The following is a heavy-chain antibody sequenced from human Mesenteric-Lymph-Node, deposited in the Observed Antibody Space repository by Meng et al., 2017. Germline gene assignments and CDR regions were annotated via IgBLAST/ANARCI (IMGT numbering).Heavy chain of an antibody. D-gene: IGHD3-22*01. Sequence: SVKVSCKASGGTFSTHALSWVRQAPGQGLEYMGGIIPIFGSANSAQQFQGRVTITADKSTSTAYMELSSLRSEDTAVYYCARSRGNYYDSSGYYVLAHWGQGTLVTVSS. V-gene: IGHV1-69*06. CDR3: ARSRGNYYDSSGYYVLAH. J-gene: IGHJ4*02. CDR2: IIPIFGSA. CDR1: GGTFSTHA.